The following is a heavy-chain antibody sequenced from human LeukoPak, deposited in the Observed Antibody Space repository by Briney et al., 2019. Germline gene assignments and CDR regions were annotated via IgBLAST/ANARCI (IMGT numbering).Heavy chain of an antibody. V-gene: IGHV4-34*01. CDR3: ARYEIAVAATGSWFDP. D-gene: IGHD6-19*01. J-gene: IGHJ5*02. CDR2: INHSGST. Sequence: MSSETLSLTCAVYGGSFSGYYWSWIRQPPGKGLEWIGEINHSGSTNYNPSLKSRVTISVDTSKNQFSLKLSSVTAADTAVYYCARYEIAVAATGSWFDPWGQGTLVTVSS. CDR1: GGSFSGYY.